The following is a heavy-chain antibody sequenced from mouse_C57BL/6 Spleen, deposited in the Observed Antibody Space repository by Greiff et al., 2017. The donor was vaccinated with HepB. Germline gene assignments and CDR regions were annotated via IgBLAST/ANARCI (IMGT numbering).Heavy chain of an antibody. J-gene: IGHJ3*01. Sequence: QVQLQQPGTELVKPGASVKLSCKASGYTFTSYWMHWVKQRPGQGLEWIGNINPSNGGTNYNEKFKSKATLTVDKSSSTAYMQLSSLTSEDSAVYYWARDGYYQGGFAYWGQGTLVTVSA. CDR1: GYTFTSYW. CDR3: ARDGYYQGGFAY. D-gene: IGHD2-3*01. V-gene: IGHV1-53*01. CDR2: INPSNGGT.